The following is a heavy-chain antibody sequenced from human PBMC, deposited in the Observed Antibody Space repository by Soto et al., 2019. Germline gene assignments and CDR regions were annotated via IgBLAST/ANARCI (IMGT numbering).Heavy chain of an antibody. V-gene: IGHV5-51*01. CDR1: GYSFISYW. Sequence: EVQLVQSGAEVKKPGESLKISCNGSGYSFISYWIGWVRQMPGKGLEWMGIISPGDSDPRYSPSFQGQVTISADKSISPAYLQWSRLKASDTAMYYCARTAAAGKYYDGMDVWGQGTTFTVSS. CDR3: ARTAAAGKYYDGMDV. J-gene: IGHJ6*02. CDR2: ISPGDSDP. D-gene: IGHD6-13*01.